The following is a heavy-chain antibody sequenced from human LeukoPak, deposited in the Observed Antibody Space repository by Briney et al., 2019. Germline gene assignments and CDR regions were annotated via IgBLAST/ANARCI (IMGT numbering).Heavy chain of an antibody. D-gene: IGHD1-26*01. Sequence: PSETLSLTCTVSGGSISSSSYYWGWIRQPPGKGLEWIGSIYYSGSTYYNPSLKSRVTISVDTSKNQFSLKLSSVTAADTAVYYCARGGIVGATRWNQFDYWGQGTLVTVSS. V-gene: IGHV4-39*01. CDR3: ARGGIVGATRWNQFDY. J-gene: IGHJ4*02. CDR1: GGSISSSSYY. CDR2: IYYSGST.